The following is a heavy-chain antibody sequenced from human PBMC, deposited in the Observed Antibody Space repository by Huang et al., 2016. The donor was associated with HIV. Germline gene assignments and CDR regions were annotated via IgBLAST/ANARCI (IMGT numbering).Heavy chain of an antibody. CDR1: GGTFNSYA. CDR3: ARSQSGAATAMGSDYYYYNYMDV. D-gene: IGHD5-18*01. CDR2: VIPVFGTT. J-gene: IGHJ6*03. Sequence: QVQLVQSGAEGKKPGSSVKVSCKASGGTFNSYAIKWVRQAPGEGLEWMGGVIPVFGTTKSAQKVQGRVTMTADESTGTAYMELSSLRSNDTAVYYCARSQSGAATAMGSDYYYYNYMDVWGKGTTVTVSS. V-gene: IGHV1-69*13.